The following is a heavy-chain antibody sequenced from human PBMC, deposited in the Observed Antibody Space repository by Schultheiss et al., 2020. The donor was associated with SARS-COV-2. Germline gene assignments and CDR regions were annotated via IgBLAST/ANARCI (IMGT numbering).Heavy chain of an antibody. Sequence: GGSLRLSCAASGFTFNNAWMNWVRQAPGKGLEWVGRIKSKTDGGTTDYAAPVKGRFTISRDDSKNTLYLQMNSLKTEDTAVYYCTTDITGIAAAGRGYWGQGTLVTVSS. CDR3: TTDITGIAAAGRGY. J-gene: IGHJ4*02. V-gene: IGHV3-15*01. CDR2: IKSKTDGGTT. D-gene: IGHD6-13*01. CDR1: GFTFNNAW.